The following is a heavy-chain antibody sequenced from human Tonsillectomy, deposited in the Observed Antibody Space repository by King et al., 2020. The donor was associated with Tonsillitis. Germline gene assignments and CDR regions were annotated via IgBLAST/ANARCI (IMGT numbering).Heavy chain of an antibody. Sequence: VQLVESGGGLVQPGRSVRLSCEASGFTFSSYWMHWVRQAPGKELVWVSHINGDGTNTNYADSVKGRFTISRENAKNTLYLQMNSLRAEDTAVYFCATVGSSAYYVYWGQRTLVTVSS. CDR2: INGDGTNT. CDR3: ATVGSSAYYVY. CDR1: GFTFSSYW. D-gene: IGHD3-22*01. V-gene: IGHV3-74*01. J-gene: IGHJ4*02.